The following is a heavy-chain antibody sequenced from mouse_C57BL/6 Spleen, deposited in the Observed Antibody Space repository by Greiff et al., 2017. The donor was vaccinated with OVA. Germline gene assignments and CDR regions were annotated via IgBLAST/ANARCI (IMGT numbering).Heavy chain of an antibody. CDR3: ARRRAYDYDGFAY. Sequence: QVQLQQSGAELVRPGASVKLSCKASGYTFTGYYINWVKQRPGQGLEWIARIYPGSGNTYYNEKFKGKATLTAEKSSSTAYMQLSGLTSEDSAVYFCARRRAYDYDGFAYWGQGTLVTVSA. J-gene: IGHJ3*01. V-gene: IGHV1-76*01. D-gene: IGHD2-4*01. CDR2: IYPGSGNT. CDR1: GYTFTGYY.